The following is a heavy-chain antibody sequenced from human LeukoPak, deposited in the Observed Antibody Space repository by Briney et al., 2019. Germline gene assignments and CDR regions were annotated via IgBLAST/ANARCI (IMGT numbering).Heavy chain of an antibody. Sequence: GASVKVSCKASGYTFSYDINWVRQATGQGLEWMGWMNPNSGNTGYAQKFQGRVTMTRNTSISTAYMELSSLRSEDTAVYYCARDERYDSSGYPFDYWGQGTLVTVSS. D-gene: IGHD3-22*01. V-gene: IGHV1-8*01. CDR3: ARDERYDSSGYPFDY. J-gene: IGHJ4*02. CDR1: GYTFSYD. CDR2: MNPNSGNT.